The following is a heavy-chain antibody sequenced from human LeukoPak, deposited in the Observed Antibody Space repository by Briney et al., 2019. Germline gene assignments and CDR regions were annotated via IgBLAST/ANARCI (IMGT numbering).Heavy chain of an antibody. J-gene: IGHJ4*02. Sequence: GGSLRLSCAASGFTFSSYWMHWVRQAPGKGLVWVSRINSDGSSTSYADSVKGRFTISRDNAKNSLYLQMNSLRAEDTAVYYCARWAGAILTDYWGQGTLVTVSS. V-gene: IGHV3-74*01. D-gene: IGHD1-26*01. CDR2: INSDGSST. CDR3: ARWAGAILTDY. CDR1: GFTFSSYW.